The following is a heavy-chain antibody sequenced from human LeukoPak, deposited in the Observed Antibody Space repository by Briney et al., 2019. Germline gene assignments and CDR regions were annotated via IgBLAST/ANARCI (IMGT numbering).Heavy chain of an antibody. D-gene: IGHD2-15*01. CDR3: ARDSGDCSADNCHHFDH. V-gene: IGHV3-48*03. CDR2: ISRSGGTI. CDR1: GFTFSSYE. J-gene: IGHJ4*02. Sequence: GGSLRLSCATSGFTFSSYEMTWVRQTPGKGLEWVSYISRSGGTIFYADSVRGRFTISRDNTKNSLNLQMNSLRADDTAVYYCARDSGDCSADNCHHFDHWGQGTLVTVSS.